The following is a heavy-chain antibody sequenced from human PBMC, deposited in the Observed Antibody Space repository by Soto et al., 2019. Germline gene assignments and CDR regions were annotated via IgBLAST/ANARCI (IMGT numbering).Heavy chain of an antibody. D-gene: IGHD3-10*01. CDR2: IYHSGST. CDR1: SGSISSSNW. CDR3: SRARRENYYGSGKAGFDY. V-gene: IGHV4-4*02. J-gene: IGHJ4*02. Sequence: QVQLQESGPGLVKPSGTLSLTCAVSSGSISSSNWWSWVRHPPGKGLEWVGEIYHSGSTNYNPSLMRRVTITVEKSNNQFSLKLIYVTAADTAVDYCSRARRENYYGSGKAGFDYWGQGTLVTVSS.